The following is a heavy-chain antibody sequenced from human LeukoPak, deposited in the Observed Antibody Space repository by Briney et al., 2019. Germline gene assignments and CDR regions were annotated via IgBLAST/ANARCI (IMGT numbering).Heavy chain of an antibody. J-gene: IGHJ4*02. Sequence: PSETLSLTCTVSGVSISSSIYYWGWIRQPPGKGLEWIGSIYYTGSTLYNPSLKSRVTISIDTSKNQFSLKLTSVTAADTAVYYCASLKHDYGDYWGQGTLVTVSS. CDR3: ASLKHDYGDY. V-gene: IGHV4-39*01. CDR2: IYYTGST. D-gene: IGHD4-17*01. CDR1: GVSISSSIYY.